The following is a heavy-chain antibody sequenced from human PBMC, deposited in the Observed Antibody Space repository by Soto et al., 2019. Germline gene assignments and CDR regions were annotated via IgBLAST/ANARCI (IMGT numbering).Heavy chain of an antibody. J-gene: IGHJ6*02. Sequence: PGGSLRLCCAASGLSVSSNFMSWVRQAPGKGLEWVSVVYSGGRTSHADSVKGRFFISRDNSKNTLHLQMNRLRAEDTGVYYCARVLDERVYPSAMDVWAQGTTVTVSS. CDR3: ARVLDERVYPSAMDV. D-gene: IGHD1-1*01. CDR1: GLSVSSNF. V-gene: IGHV3-53*01. CDR2: VYSGGRT.